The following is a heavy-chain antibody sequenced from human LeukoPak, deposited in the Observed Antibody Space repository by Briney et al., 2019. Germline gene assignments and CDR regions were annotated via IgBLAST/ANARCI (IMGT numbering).Heavy chain of an antibody. D-gene: IGHD1-1*01. CDR1: GGSFSGYY. Sequence: PSETLSLTCTVYGGSFSGYYWSWIRQPPGKGLEWIGEINPSGSTNYNPSLKSRVTISEDMSRNQFSLKLSSVTAADTAVYYCARVNINNWHSCDYWGQGTLVTVSS. CDR2: INPSGST. V-gene: IGHV4-34*01. CDR3: ARVNINNWHSCDY. J-gene: IGHJ4*02.